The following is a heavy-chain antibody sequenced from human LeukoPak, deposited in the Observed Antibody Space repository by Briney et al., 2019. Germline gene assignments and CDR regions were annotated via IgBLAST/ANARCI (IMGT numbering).Heavy chain of an antibody. V-gene: IGHV3-7*01. CDR2: IKQDGSDK. CDR3: ARGSITIFGVVGDP. Sequence: AGGSLRLSCAASGFTFSSYWMNWVRQAPGKGLEWVANIKQDGSDKYYVDSVKGRFTISRDNAKNSLYLQMNSLRAEDTAVYYCARGSITIFGVVGDPWGQGTLVTVSS. CDR1: GFTFSSYW. J-gene: IGHJ5*02. D-gene: IGHD3-3*01.